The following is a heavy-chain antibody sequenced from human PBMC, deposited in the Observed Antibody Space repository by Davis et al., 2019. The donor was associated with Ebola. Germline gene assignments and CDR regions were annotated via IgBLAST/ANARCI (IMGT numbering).Heavy chain of an antibody. CDR1: GFTFSDNY. CDR2: ISGSGTAV. D-gene: IGHD6-19*01. Sequence: GESLKISCAASGFTFSDNYMSWIRQAPGKGLEWVSFISGSGTAVSYADSVRGRFTISRDNSRNALYLQMNSLRVDDTAVYYCARDPDTSGYYSWFDPWGQGTQVTVSS. V-gene: IGHV3-11*04. J-gene: IGHJ5*02. CDR3: ARDPDTSGYYSWFDP.